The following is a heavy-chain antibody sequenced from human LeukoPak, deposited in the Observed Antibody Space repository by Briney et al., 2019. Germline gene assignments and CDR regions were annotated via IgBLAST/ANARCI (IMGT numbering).Heavy chain of an antibody. J-gene: IGHJ4*02. V-gene: IGHV1-18*01. CDR2: ISAYSGNT. Sequence: ASVKVSCKASGYTFTSYGISWVRQAPGQGLEWMGWISAYSGNTNYAQKLQGRVTMTTDTSTSTAYMELRSLRSDDTAVHYCARDIDIVVVVAATDYWGQGTLVTVSS. D-gene: IGHD2-15*01. CDR1: GYTFTSYG. CDR3: ARDIDIVVVVAATDY.